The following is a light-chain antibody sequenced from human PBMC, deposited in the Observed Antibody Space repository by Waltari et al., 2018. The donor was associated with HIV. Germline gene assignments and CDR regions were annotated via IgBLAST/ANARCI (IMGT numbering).Light chain of an antibody. Sequence: SYDLTQTPSLSVSPGQPARINCSRGALPKKSSSWYRQKAGQAPVLLIYKDIERPSGIPERISGSESGTGITLTISGVQAEDEGDYFCQSTDFDGTWVFGGGTRLTVL. V-gene: IGLV3-25*03. CDR3: QSTDFDGTWV. CDR1: ALPKKS. CDR2: KDI. J-gene: IGLJ3*02.